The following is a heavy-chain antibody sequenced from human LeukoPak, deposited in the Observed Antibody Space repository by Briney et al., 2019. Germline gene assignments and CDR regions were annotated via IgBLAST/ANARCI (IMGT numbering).Heavy chain of an antibody. V-gene: IGHV3-30*04. D-gene: IGHD5-12*01. J-gene: IGHJ4*02. CDR1: RFPFSSFA. Sequence: GGSLRLSCAASRFPFSSFAFHWVRQAPGKGLEWVAIISHDGSTNHYADSVKGRFTISRDNSNNSLYLQMTSLSAEDTAVCYCARARGKWHLLPLDYWGQGALVTVSS. CDR2: ISHDGSTN. CDR3: ARARGKWHLLPLDY.